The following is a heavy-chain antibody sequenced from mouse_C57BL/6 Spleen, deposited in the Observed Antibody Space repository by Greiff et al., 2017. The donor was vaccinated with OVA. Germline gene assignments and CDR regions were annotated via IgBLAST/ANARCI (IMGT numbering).Heavy chain of an antibody. V-gene: IGHV5-4*01. CDR2: ISDGGSYT. CDR3: ARDGPLFDY. CDR1: GFTFSSYA. Sequence: EVHLVESGGGLVKPGGSLKLSCAASGFTFSSYAMSWVRQTPEKRLEWVATISDGGSYTYYPDNVKGRFTISRDNAKNNLYLQMSHLKSEDTAMYYCARDGPLFDYWGQGTTLTVSS. J-gene: IGHJ2*01.